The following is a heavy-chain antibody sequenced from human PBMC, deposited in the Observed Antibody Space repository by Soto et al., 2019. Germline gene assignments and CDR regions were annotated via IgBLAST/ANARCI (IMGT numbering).Heavy chain of an antibody. V-gene: IGHV3-33*01. CDR2: IWYDGSNK. J-gene: IGHJ3*02. D-gene: IGHD1-26*01. CDR3: ARDPDGELLAFDI. CDR1: GFTFSGYG. Sequence: GGSLRLSCAASGFTFSGYGMHWVRQAPGKGLEWVAVIWYDGSNKYYADSVKGRFTISRDNSKNTLYLQMNSLRAEDTAVYYCARDPDGELLAFDIWGQGTMVTVSS.